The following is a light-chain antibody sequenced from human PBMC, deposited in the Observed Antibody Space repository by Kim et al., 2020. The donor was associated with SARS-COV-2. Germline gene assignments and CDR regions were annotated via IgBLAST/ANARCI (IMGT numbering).Light chain of an antibody. CDR1: QSVSSGY. Sequence: LSPGERATLSCRASQSVSSGYLAWYQQKPGQAPRLLIYGASSRATGIPDRFSGSGSGTEFTLTISRLEPEDFAVYYCQQYGSLWTFGQGTKVDIK. J-gene: IGKJ1*01. CDR2: GAS. CDR3: QQYGSLWT. V-gene: IGKV3-20*01.